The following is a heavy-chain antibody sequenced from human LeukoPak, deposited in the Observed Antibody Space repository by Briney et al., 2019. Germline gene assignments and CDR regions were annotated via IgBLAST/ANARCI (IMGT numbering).Heavy chain of an antibody. CDR3: AKDAKPRFLPQNWFDP. V-gene: IGHV3-48*03. J-gene: IGHJ5*02. CDR2: ISSSGSTI. D-gene: IGHD3-3*01. CDR1: GFTFSSYE. Sequence: GGSLRLSCAASGFTFSSYEMNWVRQAPGKGLEWVSYISSSGSTIYYADSVKGRFTISRDNAKNTLYLQMNSLRAEDTAVYYCAKDAKPRFLPQNWFDPWGQGTLVTVSS.